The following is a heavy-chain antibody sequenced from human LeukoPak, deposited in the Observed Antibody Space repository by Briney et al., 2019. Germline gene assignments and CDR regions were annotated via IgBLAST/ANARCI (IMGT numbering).Heavy chain of an antibody. CDR3: AREAHYDILTGYYGWALRAFDI. Sequence: PGGSLRLSCAASGFTFSSYWMSWVRQAPGKGLEWVANIKQDGSEKYYVDSVKGRFTISRDNAKNSLYLQMNSLRAEDTAVYYCAREAHYDILTGYYGWALRAFDIWGQGTMVTVSS. CDR1: GFTFSSYW. V-gene: IGHV3-7*01. CDR2: IKQDGSEK. D-gene: IGHD3-9*01. J-gene: IGHJ3*02.